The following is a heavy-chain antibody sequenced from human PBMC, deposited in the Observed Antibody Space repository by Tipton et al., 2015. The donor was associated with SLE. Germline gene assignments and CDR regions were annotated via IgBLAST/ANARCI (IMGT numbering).Heavy chain of an antibody. V-gene: IGHV4-38-2*02. CDR1: GYSISSGYY. CDR2: IHHSGST. CDR3: ARDSPYDSSGYYSDY. Sequence: TLSLTCGVSGYSISSGYYWGWIRQPPGKGLEWIGSIHHSGSTHYNPSLKSRVTISVDTSKNQFPLKLSSVTAADTAIYYCARDSPYDSSGYYSDYWGQGTQVTVSS. D-gene: IGHD3-22*01. J-gene: IGHJ4*02.